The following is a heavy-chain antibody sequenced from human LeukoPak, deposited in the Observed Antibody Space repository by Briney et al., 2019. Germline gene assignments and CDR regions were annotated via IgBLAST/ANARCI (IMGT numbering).Heavy chain of an antibody. CDR3: AKAPSIAGHAEYFQY. V-gene: IGHV3-30*02. Sequence: GGSLRLSCAASGFTFSSYGMHWVRQAPGKGLEWVAFIRYDGSNKYYADSVKGRFNISRDNSKNTVYLQMNSLRAEDTAVYYCAKAPSIAGHAEYFQYWGQGTLVTVSS. D-gene: IGHD2-15*01. CDR1: GFTFSSYG. CDR2: IRYDGSNK. J-gene: IGHJ1*01.